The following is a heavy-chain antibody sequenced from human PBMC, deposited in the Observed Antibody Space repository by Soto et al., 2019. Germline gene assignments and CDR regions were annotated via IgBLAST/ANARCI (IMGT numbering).Heavy chain of an antibody. V-gene: IGHV3-48*03. CDR3: AGRDGHFRRKARYYYSYYGMNV. Sequence: GGSLRLSCVASGFTFSSYEMNWVRQAPGKGLEWISYIRGGGTTMYYADSVKGRFTISRDNTKNSLYLQMNSLTAEDTAVYYCAGRDGHFRRKARYYYSYYGMNVWGQGTKVTVSS. D-gene: IGHD2-15*01. J-gene: IGHJ6*02. CDR2: IRGGGTTM. CDR1: GFTFSSYE.